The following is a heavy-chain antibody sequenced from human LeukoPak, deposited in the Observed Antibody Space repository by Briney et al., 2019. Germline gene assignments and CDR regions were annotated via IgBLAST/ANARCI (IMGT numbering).Heavy chain of an antibody. CDR3: ASPRDYGPYNWFDP. J-gene: IGHJ5*02. D-gene: IGHD4-17*01. Sequence: SETLSLTCTVSGGSLSSSSYYWGWIRQPPGKGLEWIGSIYYSGSTYYNPSLKSRVTISVDTSKNQFSLRLSSVTAADTAVYYCASPRDYGPYNWFDPWGQGTLVTVSS. CDR2: IYYSGST. CDR1: GGSLSSSSYY. V-gene: IGHV4-39*01.